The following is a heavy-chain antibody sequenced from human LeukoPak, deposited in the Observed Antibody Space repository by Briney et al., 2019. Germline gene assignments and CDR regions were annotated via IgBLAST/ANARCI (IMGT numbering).Heavy chain of an antibody. D-gene: IGHD3-10*01. CDR2: IYYSGST. CDR3: ARGKDIRYYYGSGSYYY. V-gene: IGHV4-39*07. CDR1: GGSISSSSYH. Sequence: SETLSLTCTVSGGSISSSSYHWGWIRQPPGKGLEWIGSIYYSGSTNYNPSLKSRVTISVDTSKNQFSLKLSSVTAADTAVYYCARGKDIRYYYGSGSYYYWGQGTLVTVSS. J-gene: IGHJ4*02.